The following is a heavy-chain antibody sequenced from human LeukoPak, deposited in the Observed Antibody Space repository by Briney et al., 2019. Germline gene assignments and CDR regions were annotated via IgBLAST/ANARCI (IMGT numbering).Heavy chain of an antibody. D-gene: IGHD6-13*01. CDR2: IYYSGST. Sequence: PSETLSLTCTVSGGSISSSSYYWGWIRQPPGKGLEWIGSIYYSGSTYYNPSLKSRVTISVDTSKNQFSLKLSSVTAADTAVYYCARYSSSWQTPFDYWGQGTLVTVSS. CDR1: GGSISSSSYY. J-gene: IGHJ4*02. CDR3: ARYSSSWQTPFDY. V-gene: IGHV4-39*07.